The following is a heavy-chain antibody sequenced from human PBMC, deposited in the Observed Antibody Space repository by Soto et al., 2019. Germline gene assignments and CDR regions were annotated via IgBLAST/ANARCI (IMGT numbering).Heavy chain of an antibody. CDR2: IYYSGST. J-gene: IGHJ4*01. D-gene: IGHD6-13*01. CDR1: GGSISSSY. V-gene: IGHV4-59*08. Sequence: PSETLSLTCTVPGGSISSSYWSWIRQPPGKGLEWIGYIYYSGSTNYNPSLTSRVTISVDTSKNQFSLKLSSVTAADTAVYYCARLETAAAVYYFDYWGNGTLVTVSS. CDR3: ARLETAAAVYYFDY.